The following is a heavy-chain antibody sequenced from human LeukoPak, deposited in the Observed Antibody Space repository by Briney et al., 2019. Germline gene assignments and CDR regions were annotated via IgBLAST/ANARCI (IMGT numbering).Heavy chain of an antibody. CDR3: ARQRTGYSSSWYYYYYYYYMDV. CDR2: IYPGDSDT. Sequence: GESLKISCKGSGYSFTNYWIGWVRQMPGKGLEWMGIIYPGDSDTRYSPSFQGQVTISADKSISTAYLQWSSLKASDTAMYYCARQRTGYSSSWYYYYYYYYMDVWGKGTTVTVSS. J-gene: IGHJ6*03. D-gene: IGHD6-13*01. V-gene: IGHV5-51*01. CDR1: GYSFTNYW.